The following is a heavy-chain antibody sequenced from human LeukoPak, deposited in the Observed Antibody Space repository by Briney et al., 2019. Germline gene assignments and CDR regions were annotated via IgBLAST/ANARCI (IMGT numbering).Heavy chain of an antibody. CDR2: VNRIGSS. D-gene: IGHD3-10*01. V-gene: IGHV4-34*01. J-gene: IGHJ6*03. Sequence: SETLSLTCTISGGSFGDGYWTWIRQAPGKGLEWIGEVNRIGSSNYNPSLKSRVIIPVDPSKNQFSLNLTSVTAADTAVYYCARIPTVSTPKYYYYYMDVWGKGTTVIVSS. CDR1: GGSFGDGY. CDR3: ARIPTVSTPKYYYYYMDV.